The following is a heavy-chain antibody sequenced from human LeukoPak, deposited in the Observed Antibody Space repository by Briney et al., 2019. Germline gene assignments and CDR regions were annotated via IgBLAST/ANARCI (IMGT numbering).Heavy chain of an antibody. D-gene: IGHD3-16*02. CDR2: IYYSGST. CDR3: ATLARYDYVWGSYHNYYFDY. V-gene: IGHV4-39*01. J-gene: IGHJ4*02. CDR1: GGSISSSSYY. Sequence: SETLSFTCTVSGGSISSSSYYWGWIRQPPGKGLEWIGSIYYSGSTYYNPSLKSRVTISVDTSKNQFSLKLSSVTAADTAVYYCATLARYDYVWGSYHNYYFDYWGQGTLVTVSS.